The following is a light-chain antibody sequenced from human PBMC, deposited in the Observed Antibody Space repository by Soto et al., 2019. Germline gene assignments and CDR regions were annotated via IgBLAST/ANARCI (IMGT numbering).Light chain of an antibody. J-gene: IGLJ1*01. CDR3: SSHAGSNNYV. CDR2: EVS. V-gene: IGLV2-8*01. Sequence: QSALTQPPSASGSPGQSVTISCTGTSSDVGAYNYVSWYQQHPGKAPKLMIYEVSKRPSGVPDRFSGSKSGNTASLTVSGLQAEDGADYYSSSHAGSNNYVFGTGTKLTAL. CDR1: SSDVGAYNY.